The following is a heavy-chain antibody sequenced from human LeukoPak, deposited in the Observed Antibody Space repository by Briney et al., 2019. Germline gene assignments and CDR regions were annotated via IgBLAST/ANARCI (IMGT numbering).Heavy chain of an antibody. D-gene: IGHD5-18*01. J-gene: IGHJ4*02. CDR2: INSDGSST. CDR3: FSRGYSYGYGTFDY. V-gene: IGHV3-74*01. Sequence: PGGSLRLSCAASGFTFSSYWMHWVRQAPGKGLVWVSRINSDGSSTSYADSVKGRFTISRHNSKNTLYLQMNSLRAEDTAVYYCFSRGYSYGYGTFDYWGQGTLVTVSS. CDR1: GFTFSSYW.